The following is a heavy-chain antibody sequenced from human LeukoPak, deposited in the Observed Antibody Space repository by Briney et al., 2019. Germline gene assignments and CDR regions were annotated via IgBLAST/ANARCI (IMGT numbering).Heavy chain of an antibody. CDR2: IYYSGST. V-gene: IGHV4-39*01. D-gene: IGHD2-8*02. J-gene: IGHJ5*02. Sequence: SETLSLTCTVSGGSISSSIYYWGWIRQPPGKGLEWIGSIYYSGSTYYNPSLKSRVTISVDTSKNQFSLKLSSVTAADTAVYYCARYVFESLLVNWFDPWGQGTLVTVSS. CDR1: GGSISSSIYY. CDR3: ARYVFESLLVNWFDP.